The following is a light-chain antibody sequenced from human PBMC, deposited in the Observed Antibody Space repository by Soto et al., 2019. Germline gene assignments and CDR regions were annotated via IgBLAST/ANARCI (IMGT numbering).Light chain of an antibody. J-gene: IGKJ4*01. V-gene: IGKV3-11*01. Sequence: EIVLTQSPATLSLSPGERATLSCRASQSVSSYLAWYQQKPGQAPRLLIYDASNRATGIPARFSGSGSGTDFTLTISSLEPEDFAVYYCQQRSNWLTFXGGTKVDIK. CDR1: QSVSSY. CDR3: QQRSNWLT. CDR2: DAS.